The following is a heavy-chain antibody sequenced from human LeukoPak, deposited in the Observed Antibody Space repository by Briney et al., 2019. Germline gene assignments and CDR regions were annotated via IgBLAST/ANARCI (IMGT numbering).Heavy chain of an antibody. CDR3: ASTPEYSGSYSAY. D-gene: IGHD1-26*01. V-gene: IGHV1-69*13. CDR1: GGTFSSYA. CDR2: IIPIFGTA. Sequence: SVKVSCKASGGTFSSYAISWVRQAPGQGLEWMGGIIPIFGTANYAQKFQGRVTITADESTSTAYMELSSLRSEDTAVYYCASTPEYSGSYSAYWGQGTLVTVSS. J-gene: IGHJ4*02.